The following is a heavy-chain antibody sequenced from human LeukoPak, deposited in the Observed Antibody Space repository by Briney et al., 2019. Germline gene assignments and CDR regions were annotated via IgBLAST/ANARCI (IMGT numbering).Heavy chain of an antibody. V-gene: IGHV4-4*02. Sequence: PSETLSLTCTVSLDSTTSNFWSWVRQPQGKGLEWIGEIHRSGSPNYNPSLQSRVTISIDRSRNQIVLELSSVTAADTAVYYCAREILGGFNPGAYWGQGILVTVSS. D-gene: IGHD1-14*01. J-gene: IGHJ4*02. CDR2: IHRSGSP. CDR1: LDSTTSNF. CDR3: AREILGGFNPGAY.